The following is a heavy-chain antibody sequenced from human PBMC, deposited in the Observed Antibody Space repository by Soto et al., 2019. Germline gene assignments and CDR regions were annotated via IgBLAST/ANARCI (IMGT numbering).Heavy chain of an antibody. CDR2: IYYSGST. V-gene: IGHV4-39*01. CDR1: GGSISRSSYY. CDR3: ARHDYGGFGL. Sequence: QLQLQESGPGLVKPSETLSLTCTVSGGSISRSSYYWGWIRQPPGKGLEWIGRIYYSGSTYYNPSLKSRVTISADTSKNQFSLKLSSVTAADTAVYYCARHDYGGFGLWGQGTLVTVSS. D-gene: IGHD4-17*01. J-gene: IGHJ4*02.